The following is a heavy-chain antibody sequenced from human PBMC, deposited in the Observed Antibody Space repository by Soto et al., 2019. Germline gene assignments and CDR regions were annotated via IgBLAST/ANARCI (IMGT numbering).Heavy chain of an antibody. CDR3: ARDGGVYDYSPFDY. CDR2: IIPIFGTA. Sequence: QVQLVQSGAEVKKPGSSVKVSCKASGGTFSSYAISWVRQAPGQGLEWMGGIIPIFGTADYAQKFQCRVPITADESTSTAYMELSSLRSEDTAAYYCARDGGVYDYSPFDYWGQGTLVTVSS. D-gene: IGHD4-4*01. V-gene: IGHV1-69*12. CDR1: GGTFSSYA. J-gene: IGHJ4*02.